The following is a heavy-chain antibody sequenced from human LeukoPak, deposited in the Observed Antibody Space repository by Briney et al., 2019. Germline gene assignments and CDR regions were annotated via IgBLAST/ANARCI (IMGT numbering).Heavy chain of an antibody. CDR3: ASLAVAGTDQFDS. CDR1: GYTFISYG. Sequence: ASVKVSCKASGYTFISYGISWVRQAPGQGLEWMGWISDYSGNTKYAQNFQDSVTMTTDASTNTAYMELRSLRSDDTAVYYCASLAVAGTDQFDSWGQGTLVTVSS. CDR2: ISDYSGNT. J-gene: IGHJ4*02. D-gene: IGHD6-19*01. V-gene: IGHV1-18*01.